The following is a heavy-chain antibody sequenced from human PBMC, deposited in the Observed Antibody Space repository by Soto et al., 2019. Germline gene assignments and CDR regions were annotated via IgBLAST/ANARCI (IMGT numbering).Heavy chain of an antibody. D-gene: IGHD5-12*01. J-gene: IGHJ4*02. CDR1: GGTFSSYA. CDR3: AIVEMATIRLRYYFDY. CDR2: IIPIFGTA. Sequence: GASVKVSCKASGGTFSSYAISWVRQAPGQGLEWMGGIIPIFGTANYAQKFQGRVTITADESTSTAYMELSSLRSEDMAVYYCAIVEMATIRLRYYFDYWGQGTLVTVSS. V-gene: IGHV1-69*13.